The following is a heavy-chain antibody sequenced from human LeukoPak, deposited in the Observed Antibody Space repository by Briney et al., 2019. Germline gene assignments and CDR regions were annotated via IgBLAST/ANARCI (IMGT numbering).Heavy chain of an antibody. Sequence: PSETLSLTCTVSGGSISSGGYYWSWIRQHPGKGLEWIGYIYYSGSTYYNPSLKSRVTISVDTSKNQFSLKLSSVTAADTAVYYCAVAFGELSYFDYWSQGTLVTVSS. D-gene: IGHD3-10*01. V-gene: IGHV4-31*03. J-gene: IGHJ4*02. CDR3: AVAFGELSYFDY. CDR2: IYYSGST. CDR1: GGSISSGGYY.